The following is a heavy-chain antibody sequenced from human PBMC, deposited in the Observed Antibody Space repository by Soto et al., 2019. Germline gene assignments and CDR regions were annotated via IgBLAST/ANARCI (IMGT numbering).Heavy chain of an antibody. CDR1: GFTFSTYA. Sequence: EVQLLESGGGLVQPGGSLRLSCAASGFTFSTYAMCWVRQAPGKGLESISSISGSASSTYYADSVKGRFTISRDNSRNTLYLQMNGLRAEDTAIYYCAKPNYYTSGSDDGLTRDYWGQGTLVTVSS. CDR2: ISGSASST. J-gene: IGHJ4*02. V-gene: IGHV3-23*01. D-gene: IGHD3-10*01. CDR3: AKPNYYTSGSDDGLTRDY.